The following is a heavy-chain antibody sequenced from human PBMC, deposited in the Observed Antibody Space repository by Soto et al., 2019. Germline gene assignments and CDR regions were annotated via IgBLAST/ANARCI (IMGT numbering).Heavy chain of an antibody. Sequence: EVQLVQSGGEVKKPGESLKISCKGSGYSFPTYWISWVRQMPGKGLEWMGRIDPSDSYTSSRPSFQGHVTISVDKSISTAYLQLSSQQPSYTAMYYCARHNKNADALLDYWGQGTLVTVSS. V-gene: IGHV5-10-1*03. CDR1: GYSFPTYW. D-gene: IGHD1-20*01. J-gene: IGHJ4*02. CDR2: IDPSDSYT. CDR3: ARHNKNADALLDY.